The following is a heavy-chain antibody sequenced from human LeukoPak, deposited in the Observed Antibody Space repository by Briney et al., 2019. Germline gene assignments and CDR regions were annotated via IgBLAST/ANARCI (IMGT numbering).Heavy chain of an antibody. CDR3: ARLPLLVVTAILGAFDI. V-gene: IGHV4-34*01. CDR1: GFTFGDYA. J-gene: IGHJ3*02. Sequence: GSLRLSCTASGFTFGDYAMSWVRQAPGKGLEWIGEINHSGSTNYNPSLKSRVTISVDTSKNQFSLKLSSVTAADTAVYYCARLPLLVVTAILGAFDIWGQGTMVTVSS. D-gene: IGHD2-21*02. CDR2: INHSGST.